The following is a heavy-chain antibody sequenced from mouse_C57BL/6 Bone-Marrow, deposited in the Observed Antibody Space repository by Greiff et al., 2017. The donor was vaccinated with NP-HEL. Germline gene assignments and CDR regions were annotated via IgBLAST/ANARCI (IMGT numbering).Heavy chain of an antibody. J-gene: IGHJ3*01. Sequence: EVQVVESGGGLVKPGGSLKLSCAASGFTFSDYGMHWVRQAPEKGLEWVAYISSGSSTIYYADTVKGRFTISRDNAKNTLFLQMTSLRSEDTAMYYCANTAQVLFAYWGQGTLVTVSA. D-gene: IGHD3-2*02. V-gene: IGHV5-17*01. CDR1: GFTFSDYG. CDR2: ISSGSSTI. CDR3: ANTAQVLFAY.